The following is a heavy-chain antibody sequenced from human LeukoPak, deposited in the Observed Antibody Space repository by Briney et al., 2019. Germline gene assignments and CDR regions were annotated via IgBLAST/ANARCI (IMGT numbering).Heavy chain of an antibody. J-gene: IGHJ5*02. V-gene: IGHV4-34*01. CDR3: ARGPYCGGDCYYNWFDP. CDR1: GGSFSGYY. CDR2: INHSGST. D-gene: IGHD2-21*02. Sequence: SATLSLTCAVYGGSFSGYYWSWIRQPPGKGLEWIGEINHSGSTNYNPSLKSRVTISVERSKNQFSLKLSSVTAADTAVYYCARGPYCGGDCYYNWFDPWGQGTLVTVSS.